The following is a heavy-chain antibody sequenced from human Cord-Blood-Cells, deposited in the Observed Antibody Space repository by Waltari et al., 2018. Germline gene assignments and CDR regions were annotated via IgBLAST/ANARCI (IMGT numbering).Heavy chain of an antibody. D-gene: IGHD3-16*01. CDR1: GFTFSSYA. J-gene: IGHJ2*01. CDR2: ISYDGSNK. V-gene: IGHV3-30-3*01. CDR3: AREGLGEDWYFDL. Sequence: QLQLVESGGGVVQPGRSLRLSCAASGFTFSSYAMHWVRQAPGKGLEWVAVISYDGSNKYYADSVKGRFTSSRDNSKNTLYLQMSSLRAEDTAVYYWAREGLGEDWYFDLWGRGTLVTVSS.